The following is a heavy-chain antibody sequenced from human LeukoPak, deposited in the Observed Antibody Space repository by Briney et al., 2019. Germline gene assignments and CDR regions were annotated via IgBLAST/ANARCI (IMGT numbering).Heavy chain of an antibody. CDR2: ISAYNGNT. D-gene: IGHD2-2*01. V-gene: IGHV1-18*01. J-gene: IGHJ5*02. CDR3: ARDNPQIGVVGTGFDP. Sequence: GASVKVSCKASGYTFTSYGISWVRQAPGQGLEWMGWISAYNGNTNYAQKFQGRVTMTRDTSISTAYMELSSLRSDDTAVYYCARDNPQIGVVGTGFDPWGQGTLVTVSS. CDR1: GYTFTSYG.